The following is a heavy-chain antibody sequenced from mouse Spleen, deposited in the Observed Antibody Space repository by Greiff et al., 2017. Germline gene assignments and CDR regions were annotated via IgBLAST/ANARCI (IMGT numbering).Heavy chain of an antibody. CDR3: VRGGYFYYAMDY. CDR2: IRSKSNNYAT. CDR1: GFTFNTYA. V-gene: IGHV10-1*02. Sequence: EVQRVESGGGLVQPKGSLKLSCAASGFTFNTYAMNWVRQAPGKGLEWVARIRSKSNNYATYYPDSVKDRFTISRDDSQSMLYLQMNNLKTEDTAMYYCVRGGYFYYAMDYWGQGTSVTVSS. D-gene: IGHD2-3*01. J-gene: IGHJ4*01.